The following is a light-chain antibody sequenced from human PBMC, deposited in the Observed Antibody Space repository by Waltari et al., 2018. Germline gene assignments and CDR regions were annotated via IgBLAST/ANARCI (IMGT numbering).Light chain of an antibody. J-gene: IGKJ2*03. V-gene: IGKV3-20*01. CDR1: QSVSSNY. CDR2: GSS. CDR3: QQCDSSAYS. Sequence: EIVLTKSPGTLSLSPGERATLSCRASQSVSSNYLAWYQQKPGQAPRLLIYGSSSRATGIPDRFSGSGSGTDFTLTISRLEPEDFAVYYCQQCDSSAYSFGQGTKLEIK.